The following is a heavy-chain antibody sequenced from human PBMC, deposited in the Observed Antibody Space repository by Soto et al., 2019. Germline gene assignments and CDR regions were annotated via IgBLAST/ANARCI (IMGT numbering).Heavy chain of an antibody. D-gene: IGHD6-13*01. CDR2: INHSGFT. J-gene: IGHJ4*02. Sequence: QVQLQQWGAGLLKPAETLSLTCGVYGGSFSGYYWSWIRQPPGKGLEWIGEINHSGFTNYNPSLKSRVTMSVDTSKNQFSLEMSSVTAADTAVYYCARFPLDRSSWTNPRYFDYWGQGTLVTVSS. CDR3: ARFPLDRSSWTNPRYFDY. CDR1: GGSFSGYY. V-gene: IGHV4-34*01.